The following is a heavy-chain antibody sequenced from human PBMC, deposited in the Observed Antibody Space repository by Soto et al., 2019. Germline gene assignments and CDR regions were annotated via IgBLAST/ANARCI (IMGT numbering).Heavy chain of an antibody. D-gene: IGHD6-13*01. J-gene: IGHJ3*02. CDR1: GFTFSGYG. V-gene: IGHV3-30*18. CDR3: AKDQAVAAARMAFDI. CDR2: ISYGGSNK. Sequence: QVQLVESGGGVVQPGRSLRLSCAASGFTFSGYGMHWVRQAPGKGLEWVAVISYGGSNKYYADSVKGRFSISRDDSQNTLHLQMNSLRAEDTAVYCCAKDQAVAAARMAFDIWGQGTMVTVSS.